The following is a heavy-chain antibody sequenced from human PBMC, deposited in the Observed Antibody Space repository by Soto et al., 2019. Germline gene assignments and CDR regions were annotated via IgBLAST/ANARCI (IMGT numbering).Heavy chain of an antibody. V-gene: IGHV1-3*01. CDR1: GYTFTSYA. D-gene: IGHD2-15*01. J-gene: IGHJ4*02. Sequence: ASVKVSCKASGYTFTSYAIHWVRQAPGHRLEWLGWINAGNGETRYPQEFQDRVTITRDTSASTTYMELRSLRSEDTAVYYCASGYCSGGSCHTVFARYSDYWGQGTLVTVSS. CDR3: ASGYCSGGSCHTVFARYSDY. CDR2: INAGNGET.